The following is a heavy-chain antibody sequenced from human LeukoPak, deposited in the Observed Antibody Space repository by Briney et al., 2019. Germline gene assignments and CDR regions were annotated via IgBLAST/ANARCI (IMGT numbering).Heavy chain of an antibody. Sequence: GGSLRLYCAASGFTFSDYYMSWIRHAPGKGLEGVSYISSSGSTIYYADSVKGRFTISRDNAKNSLYLQMNSLRDEDTAVYYCASINLVTDCSSTSCPTTVTTFFDYWGQGTLVTVSS. D-gene: IGHD2-2*01. CDR2: ISSSGSTI. J-gene: IGHJ4*02. V-gene: IGHV3-11*01. CDR1: GFTFSDYY. CDR3: ASINLVTDCSSTSCPTTVTTFFDY.